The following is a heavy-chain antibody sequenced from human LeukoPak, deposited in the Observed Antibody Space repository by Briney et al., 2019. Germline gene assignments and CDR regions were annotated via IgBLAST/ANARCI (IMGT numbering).Heavy chain of an antibody. Sequence: SVKVSCKASGGTFSSYAIRWVRQAPGHGLEWMGGITPSLDTANYAQKFQGRVTITADESTSTAYMELSSLRSEDTAVYYCARDLTPQRIAAALGGVDWFDPWGQGTLVTVSS. V-gene: IGHV1-69*13. CDR1: GGTFSSYA. CDR3: ARDLTPQRIAAALGGVDWFDP. CDR2: ITPSLDTA. J-gene: IGHJ5*02. D-gene: IGHD6-13*01.